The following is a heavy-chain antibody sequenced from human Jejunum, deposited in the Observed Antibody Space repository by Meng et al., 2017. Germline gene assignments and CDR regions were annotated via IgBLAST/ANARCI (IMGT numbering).Heavy chain of an antibody. Sequence: VQLVQSGAELKKPESSVKVSCKASGGTFTNYAITWVRQAPGQGFEWMGGILPFVGVTNYAESLQARVTITADKSTSTAYMELRGLRADDTAMYYCAASETKGGVLAFWGQGTMVTVSS. D-gene: IGHD3-16*01. CDR1: GGTFTNYA. CDR2: ILPFVGVT. CDR3: AASETKGGVLAF. V-gene: IGHV1-69*10. J-gene: IGHJ3*01.